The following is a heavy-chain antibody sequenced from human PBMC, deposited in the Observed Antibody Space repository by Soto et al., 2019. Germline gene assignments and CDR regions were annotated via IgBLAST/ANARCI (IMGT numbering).Heavy chain of an antibody. CDR2: INPSGGST. CDR1: VYTLTSYY. V-gene: IGHV1-46*01. Sequence: GXSLKVSCKASVYTLTSYYMHWVRQAPGQGLEWMGIINPSGGSTSYAQKYQGRVTMTRDTSTSTVYMELSSLRSEDTAVYYCASVGGYNHWFDPWGQGTLVTASS. CDR3: ASVGGYNHWFDP. J-gene: IGHJ5*02. D-gene: IGHD3-22*01.